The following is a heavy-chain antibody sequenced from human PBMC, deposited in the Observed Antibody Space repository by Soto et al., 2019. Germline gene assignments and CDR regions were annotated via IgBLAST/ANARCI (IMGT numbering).Heavy chain of an antibody. CDR2: MNPNSGNT. J-gene: IGHJ3*02. CDR3: SCLLVRGVIRATFDI. D-gene: IGHD3-10*01. CDR1: GYTFTSYD. Sequence: GASVKVSCKASGYTFTSYDINWVRQATGQGLEWMGWMNPNSGNTGYAQKFQGRVTMTRNTSISTAYMELISLRSEDTAVYYFSCLLVRGVIRATFDIWGQGTMVTVSS. V-gene: IGHV1-8*01.